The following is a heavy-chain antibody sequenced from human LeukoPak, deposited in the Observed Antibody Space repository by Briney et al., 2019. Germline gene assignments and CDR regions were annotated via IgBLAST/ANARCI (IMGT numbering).Heavy chain of an antibody. V-gene: IGHV3-74*01. D-gene: IGHD1-26*01. CDR1: GFTFSRYW. Sequence: GGSLRLSCAASGFTFSRYWMHWVRQAPGKGLVWVSCIKSDESSTSIADSAKGRFTISRDNAKNTVYLQMNSLRAEDTAVYYCVRDNRSYNFDYWGQGTLVTVSS. CDR3: VRDNRSYNFDY. J-gene: IGHJ4*02. CDR2: IKSDESST.